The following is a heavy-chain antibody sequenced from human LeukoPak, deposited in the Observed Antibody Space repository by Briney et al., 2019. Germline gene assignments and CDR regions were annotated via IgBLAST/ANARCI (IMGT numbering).Heavy chain of an antibody. J-gene: IGHJ4*02. CDR3: AKVAHYDSSGYLVDY. CDR1: GFTFRDYY. CDR2: ISSSATNI. Sequence: PGGSLRLSCAASGFTFRDYYMSWIRQAPGKGLEWFSYISSSATNIQYADSVKGRFTISRDNAKNSLYLQMNSLRAEDTAVYYCAKVAHYDSSGYLVDYWGQGTLVTVSS. V-gene: IGHV3-11*04. D-gene: IGHD3-22*01.